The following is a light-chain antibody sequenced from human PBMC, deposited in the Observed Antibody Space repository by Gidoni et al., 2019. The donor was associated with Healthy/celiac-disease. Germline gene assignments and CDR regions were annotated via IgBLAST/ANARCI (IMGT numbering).Light chain of an antibody. Sequence: EIVLTQSPATLSLYPGERATLSCRASQSVSSYLAWYQQKPGQAPRLLIYDASNRATGIPARFSGSGSGTDFTLTISSLEPEDFAVYYCQQRSNWGWTFGQGTKVESK. CDR3: QQRSNWGWT. CDR1: QSVSSY. V-gene: IGKV3-11*01. CDR2: DAS. J-gene: IGKJ1*01.